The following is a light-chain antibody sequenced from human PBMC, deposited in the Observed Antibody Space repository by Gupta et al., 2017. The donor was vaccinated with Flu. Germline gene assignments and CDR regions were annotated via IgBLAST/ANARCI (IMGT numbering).Light chain of an antibody. Sequence: GTSSDVGGYNDVSWYQQQPDNALILMNYDVSKPPSGVPDLFSGSKSGNTASLTISGLQAEDEADYYCRAYAGSFYVFGTGTKVTVL. CDR1: SSDVGGYND. CDR3: RAYAGSFYV. CDR2: DVS. V-gene: IGLV2-11*03. J-gene: IGLJ1*01.